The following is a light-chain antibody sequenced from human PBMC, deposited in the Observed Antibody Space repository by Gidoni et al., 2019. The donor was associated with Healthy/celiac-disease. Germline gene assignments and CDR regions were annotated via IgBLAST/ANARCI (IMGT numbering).Light chain of an antibody. J-gene: IGKJ2*01. CDR3: QQYNNCPPT. CDR1: QSVSSN. V-gene: IGKV3-15*01. CDR2: GAS. Sequence: EIVMTQSPATLSVSPGERATLSCRASQSVSSNLAWYQQKPGQEPRLLIYGASTRATGIPARFSGSGSGTEFTLTISSLQSEDFAVYYCQQYNNCPPTFGQGTKLEIK.